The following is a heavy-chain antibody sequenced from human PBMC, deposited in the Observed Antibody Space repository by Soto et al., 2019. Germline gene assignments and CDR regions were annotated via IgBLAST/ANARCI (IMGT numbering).Heavy chain of an antibody. CDR1: GGSFSGYY. Sequence: SETLSLTCAVYGGSFSGYYWSWIRQPPGKGLEWIGEINHSGSTNYNPSLKSRVTISVDTSKNQFSLKLSSVTAADTAVYYCARGLQYSSSWYESKNWFDPWGQGTLVTGSS. D-gene: IGHD6-13*01. CDR3: ARGLQYSSSWYESKNWFDP. J-gene: IGHJ5*02. CDR2: INHSGST. V-gene: IGHV4-34*01.